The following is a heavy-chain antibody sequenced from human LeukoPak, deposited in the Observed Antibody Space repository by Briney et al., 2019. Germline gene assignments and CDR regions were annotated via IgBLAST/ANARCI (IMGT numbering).Heavy chain of an antibody. CDR1: GFNFSNYE. J-gene: IGHJ4*02. CDR3: ARAAVVASTLPAY. Sequence: GGSLRLSCVASGFNFSNYEINWVRQAPGKGLEWISYIDYTGSSKYYADSVKGRFTISRDNAKNSLYLQMNSLRAEDTGLYYCARAAVVASTLPAYWGQGSLVTVSS. V-gene: IGHV3-48*03. CDR2: IDYTGSSK. D-gene: IGHD2-15*01.